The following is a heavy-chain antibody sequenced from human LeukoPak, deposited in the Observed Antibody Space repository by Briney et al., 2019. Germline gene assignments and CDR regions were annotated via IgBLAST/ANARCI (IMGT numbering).Heavy chain of an antibody. Sequence: GESLKISGKGSGSTFSTHGIGWVRKWPGKGLEGMGIIYPADSDTKYSPSFQGQVTISVDKSISTAYLQWSSLKASDTAMYYCARRRDGYNYVGTDYWGQGTLVTVSS. CDR2: IYPADSDT. CDR3: ARRRDGYNYVGTDY. V-gene: IGHV5-51*01. J-gene: IGHJ4*02. CDR1: GSTFSTHG. D-gene: IGHD5-24*01.